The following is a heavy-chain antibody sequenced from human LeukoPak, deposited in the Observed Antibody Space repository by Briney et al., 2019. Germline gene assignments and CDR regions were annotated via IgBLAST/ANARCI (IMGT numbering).Heavy chain of an antibody. D-gene: IGHD5-18*01. CDR3: ARRIQLWPYYFVY. CDR1: GGSISNSDW. J-gene: IGHJ4*02. CDR2: IYHTGST. Sequence: SETLSLTCAVSGGSISNSDWWSWVRQPPGKGLEWIGEIYHTGSTNYNPSLKSRVTISVDKSKNQFSLNLSSVTAADTAVYYCARRIQLWPYYFVYWGQGTLVTVSS. V-gene: IGHV4-4*02.